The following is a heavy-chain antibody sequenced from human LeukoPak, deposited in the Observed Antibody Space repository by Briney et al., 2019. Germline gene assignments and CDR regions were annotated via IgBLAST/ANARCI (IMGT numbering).Heavy chain of an antibody. D-gene: IGHD6-19*01. V-gene: IGHV3-23*01. Sequence: GGSLRLSRAVSGFTLSSYVMSWVRQAPGKGLEWVSGISGSDGSTYYAESVKGRFTISRENSNNTLYLQMNSLRAEDTALYYCAKSRSHSSAWYGSDFDYWGQGTLVTVSS. CDR3: AKSRSHSSAWYGSDFDY. J-gene: IGHJ4*02. CDR1: GFTLSSYV. CDR2: ISGSDGST.